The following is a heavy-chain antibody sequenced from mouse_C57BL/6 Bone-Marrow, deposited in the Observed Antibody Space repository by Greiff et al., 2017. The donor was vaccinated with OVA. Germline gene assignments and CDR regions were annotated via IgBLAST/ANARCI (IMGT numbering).Heavy chain of an antibody. Sequence: EVMLVESGGGLVQPKGSLKLSCAASGFSFNTYAMNWVRQAPGKGLEWVARIRSKSNNYATYYADSVKDRFTISRDDSESMLYLQMNNLKTEDTAMYYCVREFLLLDYGSGWYFDVWGTGTTVTVSS. J-gene: IGHJ1*03. D-gene: IGHD1-1*01. CDR2: IRSKSNNYAT. CDR3: VREFLLLDYGSGWYFDV. V-gene: IGHV10-1*01. CDR1: GFSFNTYA.